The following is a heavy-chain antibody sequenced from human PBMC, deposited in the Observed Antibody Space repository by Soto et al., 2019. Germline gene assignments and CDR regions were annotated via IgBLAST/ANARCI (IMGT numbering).Heavy chain of an antibody. CDR3: ATLAVAGTSNDY. J-gene: IGHJ4*02. CDR2: ISYAGSNK. CDR1: GFTFSSYG. V-gene: IGHV3-30*03. D-gene: IGHD6-19*01. Sequence: QVQLVESGGGVVQPGRSLRLSCAASGFTFSSYGMHWVRQAPGKGLEWVAVISYAGSNKYYADSVKGRFTISRDNSKNTLYLQMNSLRAEDTAVYYCATLAVAGTSNDYWGQGTLVTVSS.